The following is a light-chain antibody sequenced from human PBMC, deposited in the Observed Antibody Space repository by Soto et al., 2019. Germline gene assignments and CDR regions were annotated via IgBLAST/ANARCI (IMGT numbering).Light chain of an antibody. V-gene: IGLV1-40*01. CDR2: GNT. CDR1: ISNIGAGYD. J-gene: IGLJ2*01. CDR3: LSFDSSLSVV. Sequence: QSVLTQPPSVSGAPGQRVTISCTGRISNIGAGYDVHWYQQLPGRAPKLLIYGNTNRPSGVPDRFSGSKSGTSASLAITGLQAEDEADYYCLSFDSSLSVVFGGGTKVTVL.